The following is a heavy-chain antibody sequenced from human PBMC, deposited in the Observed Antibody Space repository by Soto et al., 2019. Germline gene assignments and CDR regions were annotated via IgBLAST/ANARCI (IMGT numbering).Heavy chain of an antibody. Sequence: PSETLSVTCTVSGRSMNSAGHSSGWVRQSPGQGLEWIGYSYHSVISYYNPYLKIRVTISVDRSKAQFYLTLTSVTAADTAVYYCATDGSTCSSYKTYFDPWGQGTPVTDSS. CDR2: SYHSVIS. J-gene: IGHJ5*02. V-gene: IGHV4-30-2*06. D-gene: IGHD2-21*01. CDR3: ATDGSTCSSYKTYFDP. CDR1: GRSMNSAGHS.